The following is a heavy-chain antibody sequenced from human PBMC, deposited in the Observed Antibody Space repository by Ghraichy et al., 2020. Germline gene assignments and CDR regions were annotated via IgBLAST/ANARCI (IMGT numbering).Heavy chain of an antibody. V-gene: IGHV4-59*01. CDR3: ARDLTAGGWFDP. CDR2: IYYSGNT. D-gene: IGHD3-9*01. CDR1: GGSIRSYY. Sequence: SQTLSLTCTVSGGSIRSYYWSWARQPPGKGLEWIGYIYYSGNTNYNPSLKSRVTISVDTSKNQFSLKLSSVTAADTAVYYCARDLTAGGWFDPWGQGTLVTVSS. J-gene: IGHJ5*02.